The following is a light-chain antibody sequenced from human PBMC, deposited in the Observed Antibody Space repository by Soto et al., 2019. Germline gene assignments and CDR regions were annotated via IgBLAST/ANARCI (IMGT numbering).Light chain of an antibody. CDR1: TSNIGNNY. J-gene: IGLJ2*01. CDR2: ENN. CDR3: GTWDNTLSV. Sequence: QSVLTQPTSVSAAPGQKVTISCSGTTSNIGNNYVSWYQHLPGTAPKLLIYENNKRPSGIPDRFSGSKSGTSATLGITGLQTGDEADYYCGTWDNTLSVFGGGTKLTVL. V-gene: IGLV1-51*02.